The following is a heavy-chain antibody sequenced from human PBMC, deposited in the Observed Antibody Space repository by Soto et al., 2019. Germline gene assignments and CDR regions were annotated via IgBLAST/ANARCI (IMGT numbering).Heavy chain of an antibody. Sequence: SETLSLTCTVSGGSISSHYWSWIRQPPGKGLEWIGYIYYSGSTNYNPSHKSRVTISVDTSKNQFSLKLSSVTAADTAVYYCARARSPGGPGASGYYYMDVWGKGTTVTVSS. J-gene: IGHJ6*03. CDR3: ARARSPGGPGASGYYYMDV. CDR1: GGSISSHY. V-gene: IGHV4-59*11. D-gene: IGHD2-15*01. CDR2: IYYSGST.